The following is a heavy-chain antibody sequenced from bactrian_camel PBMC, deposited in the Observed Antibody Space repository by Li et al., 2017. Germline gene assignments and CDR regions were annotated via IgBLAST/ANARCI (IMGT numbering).Heavy chain of an antibody. V-gene: IGHV3S42*01. CDR2: IEGNGRKT. J-gene: IGHJ6*01. CDR1: LSTFTNYA. Sequence: VQLVESGGGLVQPGGSLRLSCATSLSTFTNYAMSWVRMVPGKGLEWVSAIEGNGRKTWYADSVKGRFTISRDNAKNTVYLQMNSLKSEDTALYYCATARYADKLDGWGADFGYWGQGTQVTVS. D-gene: IGHD5*01. CDR3: ATARYADKLDGWGADFGY.